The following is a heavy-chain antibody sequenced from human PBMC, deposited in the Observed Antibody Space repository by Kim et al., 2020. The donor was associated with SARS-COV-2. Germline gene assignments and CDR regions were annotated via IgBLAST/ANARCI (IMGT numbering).Heavy chain of an antibody. J-gene: IGHJ4*02. Sequence: GGSLRLSCAASGFTFDDYTMHWVRQAPGKGLEWVSLISWDGGSTYYADSVKCRFTISRDNSKNSLYLQMNSLRTEDTALYYCATGGFGELFDYWGQGTLVAVSS. CDR2: ISWDGGST. V-gene: IGHV3-43*01. D-gene: IGHD3-10*01. CDR3: ATGGFGELFDY. CDR1: GFTFDDYT.